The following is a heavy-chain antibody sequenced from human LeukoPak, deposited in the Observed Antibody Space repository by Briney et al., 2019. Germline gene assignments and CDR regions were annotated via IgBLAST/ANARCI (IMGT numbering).Heavy chain of an antibody. Sequence: GRSLRLSCAASGFTFSSYAMHWVRQAPGKGLEWVSAISGSGGSTYYADSVKGRFTISRDNSKNTLYLQMNSLRAEDTAVYYCAKDVGGSSSWYYFDYWGQGTLVTVSS. CDR2: ISGSGGST. CDR3: AKDVGGSSSWYYFDY. V-gene: IGHV3-23*01. D-gene: IGHD6-13*01. J-gene: IGHJ4*02. CDR1: GFTFSSYA.